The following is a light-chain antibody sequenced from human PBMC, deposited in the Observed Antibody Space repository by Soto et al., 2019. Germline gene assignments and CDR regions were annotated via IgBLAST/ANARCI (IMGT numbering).Light chain of an antibody. J-gene: IGKJ1*01. Sequence: DIQMTHSPSSLSASVLYRVTITCRSSQTISSYLNWYQQKPGKSPNILIYGASNLQSGVPSRFSGSGSGTDFTLTIGSLQPEDFATYFCQKSFISPWTFGQGTKVDIK. CDR3: QKSFISPWT. CDR2: GAS. V-gene: IGKV1-39*01. CDR1: QTISSY.